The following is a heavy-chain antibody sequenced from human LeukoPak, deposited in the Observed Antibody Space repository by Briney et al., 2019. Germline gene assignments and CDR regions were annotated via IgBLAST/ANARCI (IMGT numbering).Heavy chain of an antibody. CDR3: AIEGSSGRVAEAFDY. CDR1: GGSFSGYY. CDR2: INHSGST. V-gene: IGHV4-34*01. J-gene: IGHJ4*02. D-gene: IGHD3-16*01. Sequence: SETLSLTCAVYGGSFSGYYWSWIRQPPGKGLEWIGEINHSGSTNYNPSLKSRVTISVDTSKNQFSLKLSSVTAADTAVYYCAIEGSSGRVAEAFDYWGQGTLVTVSS.